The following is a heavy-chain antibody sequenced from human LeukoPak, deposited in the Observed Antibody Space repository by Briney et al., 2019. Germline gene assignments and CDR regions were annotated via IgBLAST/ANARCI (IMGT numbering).Heavy chain of an antibody. CDR3: ARRRRIVGATPGAFDI. CDR2: IYYSGST. D-gene: IGHD1-26*01. Sequence: SETLSLTCTVSGRSISSYYWSWIRQPPGKGLEGIGYIYYSGSTNYNPSLKSRVAISVDTSKNQFSLKLSSVTAADTAVYYCARRRRIVGATPGAFDIWGQGTMVTVSS. V-gene: IGHV4-59*12. CDR1: GRSISSYY. J-gene: IGHJ3*02.